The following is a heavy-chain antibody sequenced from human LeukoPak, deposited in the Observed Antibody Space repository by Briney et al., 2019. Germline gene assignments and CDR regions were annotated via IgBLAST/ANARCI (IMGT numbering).Heavy chain of an antibody. CDR2: ISCNGSNK. J-gene: IGHJ4*02. CDR1: GFTFSSYG. V-gene: IGHV3-30*18. CDR3: AKAMYYYDSSGFNFPGD. D-gene: IGHD3-22*01. Sequence: PGRSLRLSCAASGFTFSSYGMHWVRQAPGKGLEWVAVISCNGSNKYYADSVKGRFTISRDNSKNTLFLQMNSLRAEDTAVYYCAKAMYYYDSSGFNFPGDWGQGTLVTVSS.